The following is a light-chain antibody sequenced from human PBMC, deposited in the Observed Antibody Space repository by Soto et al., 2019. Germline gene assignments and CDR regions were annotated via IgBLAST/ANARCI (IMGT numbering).Light chain of an antibody. CDR1: QSISNW. J-gene: IGKJ1*01. V-gene: IGKV1-5*03. CDR2: KAS. Sequence: DIQVTQSPSTLSASVGDRVIITCRASQSISNWLAWYQQKPGKAPNLLIYKASSLKSGVPSRFSGSGSGTEFTLTISRLEPEDFAVYYCQQSYSMPRTFGQGTKVDIK. CDR3: QQSYSMPRT.